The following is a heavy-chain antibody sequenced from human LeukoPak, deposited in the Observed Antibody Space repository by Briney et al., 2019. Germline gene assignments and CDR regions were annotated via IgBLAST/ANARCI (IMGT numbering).Heavy chain of an antibody. CDR1: GFTFSSYA. CDR3: TSLWYCSSTSCSGFDY. Sequence: SGGSLRLSCAASGFTFSSYAMSWVRQAPGKGLEWVGFIRSKAYGGTTEYAASVKGRFTISRDDSKSIAYLQMNSLKTEDTAVYYCTSLWYCSSTSCSGFDYWGQGTLVTVSS. CDR2: IRSKAYGGTT. J-gene: IGHJ4*02. D-gene: IGHD2-2*01. V-gene: IGHV3-49*04.